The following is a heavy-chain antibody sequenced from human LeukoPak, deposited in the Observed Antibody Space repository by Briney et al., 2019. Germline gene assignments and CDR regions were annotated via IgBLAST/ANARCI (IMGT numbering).Heavy chain of an antibody. CDR2: IYSGGST. CDR3: ARCTFLTGAFDY. Sequence: GGSLRLSCAASGFTVSSNYMSWVRQAPGKGMEWVSVIYSGGSTYYADSVKGRFTISRDNSKNTLYLQMNSLRAEDTAVYYCARCTFLTGAFDYWGQGTLVTVPS. J-gene: IGHJ4*02. V-gene: IGHV3-53*01. D-gene: IGHD3-9*01. CDR1: GFTVSSNY.